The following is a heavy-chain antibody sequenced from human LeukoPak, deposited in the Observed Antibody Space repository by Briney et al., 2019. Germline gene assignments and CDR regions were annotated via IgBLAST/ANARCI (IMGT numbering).Heavy chain of an antibody. CDR3: TKMFTKDNWYGGPDY. CDR1: GFSVTSNY. V-gene: IGHV3-53*01. Sequence: GGSLRLSCEASGFSVTSNYMSWFRLAPGKGLEWVSVLYTGGIRYYAGFVRGRFTISRDDSKNTLYLQMNNLRAEDTAIYYCTKMFTKDNWYGGPDYWGQGTLVTVSS. J-gene: IGHJ4*02. CDR2: LYTGGIR. D-gene: IGHD2-8*01.